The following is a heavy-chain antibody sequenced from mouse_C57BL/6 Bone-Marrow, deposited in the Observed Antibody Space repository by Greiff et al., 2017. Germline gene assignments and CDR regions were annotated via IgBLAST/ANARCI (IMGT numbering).Heavy chain of an antibody. CDR3: TRPSYYRNYGFAY. CDR1: GYTFTDYE. V-gene: IGHV1-15*01. D-gene: IGHD2-5*01. Sequence: VQLQQSGAELVRPGASVTLSCKASGYTFTDYEMHWVKQTPVHGLEWIGAIDPETGGTAYNQKFKGKAILTADKSSSTAYMELRSLTSEDSAVYYGTRPSYYRNYGFAYWGQGTLVTVSA. CDR2: IDPETGGT. J-gene: IGHJ3*01.